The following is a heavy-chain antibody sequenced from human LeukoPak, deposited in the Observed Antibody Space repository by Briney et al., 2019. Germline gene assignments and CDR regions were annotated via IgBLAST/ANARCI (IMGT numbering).Heavy chain of an antibody. J-gene: IGHJ4*02. D-gene: IGHD2-21*01. CDR2: INHSGST. CDR3: AACGVYSTFDF. CDR1: GGSFSGYY. V-gene: IGHV4-34*01. Sequence: PSETLSLTCAVYGGSFSGYYWSWIRQPPGKGLEWIGEINHSGSTNYNPSLKSRVTISVDTSKNQFSLKLSSVTAADTAVYYCAACGVYSTFDFWGQGTLVAVSS.